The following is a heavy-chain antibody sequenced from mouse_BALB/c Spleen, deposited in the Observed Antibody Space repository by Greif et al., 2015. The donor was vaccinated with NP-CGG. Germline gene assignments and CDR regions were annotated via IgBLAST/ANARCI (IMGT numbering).Heavy chain of an antibody. CDR1: GFNIKDYY. CDR2: IDPENGDT. V-gene: IGHV14-4*02. J-gene: IGHJ4*01. D-gene: IGHD2-1*01. Sequence: EVQLQQSGAELVRSGASVKLSCTASGFNIKDYYMHWVKQRPEQGLEWIGWIDPENGDTEYAPKFQGKATMTADTSSNTAYLQLSSLTSEDTAVYYCNAGNPYYAMDYWGQGTSVTVSS. CDR3: NAGNPYYAMDY.